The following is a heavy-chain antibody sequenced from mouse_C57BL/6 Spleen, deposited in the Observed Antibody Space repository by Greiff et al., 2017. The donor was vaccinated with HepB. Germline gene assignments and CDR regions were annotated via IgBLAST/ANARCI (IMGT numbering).Heavy chain of an antibody. CDR3: TREADYYGSSPFYFDY. D-gene: IGHD1-1*01. V-gene: IGHV5-9-1*02. Sequence: EVNLVESGEGLVKPGGSLKLSCAASGVTFSSYAMSWVRQTPEKRLEWVAYISSGGDYIYYANTGKGRFTISRDNARNTLYLQMSSLKSEDTAMYYSTREADYYGSSPFYFDYWGQGTTLTVSS. CDR2: ISSGGDYI. CDR1: GVTFSSYA. J-gene: IGHJ2*01.